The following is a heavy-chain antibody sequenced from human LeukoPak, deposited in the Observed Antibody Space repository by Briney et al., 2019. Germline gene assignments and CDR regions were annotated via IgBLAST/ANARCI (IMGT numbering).Heavy chain of an antibody. J-gene: IGHJ4*02. CDR2: IIPIFGTA. CDR1: GGTFSSYA. D-gene: IGHD3-3*01. V-gene: IGHV1-69*05. CDR3: ARSYSDFWSGNVRYLLGY. Sequence: SVKVSCKASGGTFSSYAISWVRQAPGQGLEWMGRIIPIFGTANYAQKFQGRVTITTDESTSTAYMELSSLRSEDTAVYYCARSYSDFWSGNVRYLLGYWGQGTLVTVSS.